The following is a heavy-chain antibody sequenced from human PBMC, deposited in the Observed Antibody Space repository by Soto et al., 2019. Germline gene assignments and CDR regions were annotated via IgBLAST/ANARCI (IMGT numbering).Heavy chain of an antibody. CDR1: GYTFTSYG. CDR3: ARDEYGDPGY. CDR2: ISAYNGNT. V-gene: IGHV1-18*01. D-gene: IGHD4-17*01. Sequence: QVQLVQSGAEVKKPGASVKVSCKASGYTFTSYGISWVRQAPGQGLEWMGWISAYNGNTNYAQKLQGRVTRTTDTSTSSDYMELRSLSADDAAVYSRARDEYGDPGYWGQGTRVTVSS. J-gene: IGHJ4*02.